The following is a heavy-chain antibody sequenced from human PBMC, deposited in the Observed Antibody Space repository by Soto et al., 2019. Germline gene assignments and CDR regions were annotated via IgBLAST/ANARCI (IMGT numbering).Heavy chain of an antibody. D-gene: IGHD2-21*02. CDR3: ARESLAYCGGDCYSGWFDP. Sequence: PGGSLRLSCAASGFTFSSYAMHWVRQAPGKGLEWVAVISYDGSNKYYADSVKGRFTISRDNSKNTLYLQMNSLRAEDTAVYYCARESLAYCGGDCYSGWFDPWGQGTLVTVSS. V-gene: IGHV3-30-3*01. CDR1: GFTFSSYA. J-gene: IGHJ5*02. CDR2: ISYDGSNK.